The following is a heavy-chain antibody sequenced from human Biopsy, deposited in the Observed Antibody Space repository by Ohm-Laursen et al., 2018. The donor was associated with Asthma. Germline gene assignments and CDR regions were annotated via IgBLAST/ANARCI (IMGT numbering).Heavy chain of an antibody. CDR1: GFAVSRDH. CDR3: AKVDPYSGYYFRVGARLLWFDP. D-gene: IGHD5-12*01. V-gene: IGHV3-53*01. CDR2: IYSGGTS. J-gene: IGHJ5*02. Sequence: GSLRLSCAASGFAVSRDHMFWVRQAPGKGLEWVSVIYSGGTSHTADSVRGRFTISRDYSKNTLYLQMHSLRADDTAVYYCAKVDPYSGYYFRVGARLLWFDPWGQGTLVTVSS.